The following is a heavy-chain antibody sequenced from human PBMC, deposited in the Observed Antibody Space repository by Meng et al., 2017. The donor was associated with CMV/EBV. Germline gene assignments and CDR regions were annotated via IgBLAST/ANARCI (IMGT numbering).Heavy chain of an antibody. V-gene: IGHV3-21*01. Sequence: GGSLRLSCAASGFTFSSYSMNWVRQAPGKGLEWVSSISSSSSIYYADSVKGRFTISRDNAKNSLYLQMNSLRAEDTAVYYCARDEGGGIGWGQGTLVTVSS. D-gene: IGHD2-15*01. CDR1: GFTFSSYS. CDR3: ARDEGGGIG. CDR2: ISSSSSI. J-gene: IGHJ4*02.